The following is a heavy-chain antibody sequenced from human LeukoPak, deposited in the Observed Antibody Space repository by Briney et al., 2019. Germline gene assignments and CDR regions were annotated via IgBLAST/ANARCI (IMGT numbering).Heavy chain of an antibody. CDR1: GFTVSSYY. D-gene: IGHD4-11*01. CDR2: IYSGGNT. CDR3: ARSYSNHLFGMDV. Sequence: GGSLRLSCAASGFTVSSYYMTWVRQAPGKGLEWVSVIYSGGNTYYADSVKGRVAISRDNSKNTVFLQVNRVRAEDTAVYYCARSYSNHLFGMDVWGQGTTVTVSS. J-gene: IGHJ6*02. V-gene: IGHV3-66*01.